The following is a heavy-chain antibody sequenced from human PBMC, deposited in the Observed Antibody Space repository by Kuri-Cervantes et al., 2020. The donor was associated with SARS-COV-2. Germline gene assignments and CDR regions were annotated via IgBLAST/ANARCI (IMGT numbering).Heavy chain of an antibody. J-gene: IGHJ4*02. V-gene: IGHV3-11*05. D-gene: IGHD3-22*01. CDR1: GFAFSDYY. Sequence: GGSLRLSCAASGFAFSDYYMSWTRQAPGKGLEWVSYISSSSYTNYADSVKGRFTISRDNAKNSLYLQMNSLRAEDTAVYYCARDLYYYDSSGYYDYWGQGTLVTVSS. CDR2: ISSSSYT. CDR3: ARDLYYYDSSGYYDY.